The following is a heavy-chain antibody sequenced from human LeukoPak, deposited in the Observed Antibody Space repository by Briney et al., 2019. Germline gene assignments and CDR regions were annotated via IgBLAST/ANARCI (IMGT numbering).Heavy chain of an antibody. CDR3: ARVNPTTSYYDFWSGYYEIDY. V-gene: IGHV1-2*02. J-gene: IGHJ4*02. CDR2: INPNSGGT. Sequence: ASVKVSCKASGYTFTGYYMRWVRQAPGQGLEWMGWINPNSGGTNYAQKFQGRVTMTRDTSISTAYMELSRLRSDDTAVYYCARVNPTTSYYDFWSGYYEIDYWGQGTLVTVSS. CDR1: GYTFTGYY. D-gene: IGHD3-3*01.